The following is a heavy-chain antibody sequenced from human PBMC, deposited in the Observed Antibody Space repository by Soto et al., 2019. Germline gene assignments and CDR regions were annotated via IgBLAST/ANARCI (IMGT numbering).Heavy chain of an antibody. D-gene: IGHD3-3*01. J-gene: IGHJ4*02. CDR1: GFTFSRYA. CDR3: AKGVIFGVVSFDY. CDR2: ISGSGGST. V-gene: IGHV3-23*01. Sequence: PGGSLRLSCAASGFTFSRYAMSWVRQAAGKGLEWVSAISGSGGSTYHAASVKGRFTISRDNSKNTLYLQMNSLRAEDTAVYYCAKGVIFGVVSFDYWGQGTLVTVSS.